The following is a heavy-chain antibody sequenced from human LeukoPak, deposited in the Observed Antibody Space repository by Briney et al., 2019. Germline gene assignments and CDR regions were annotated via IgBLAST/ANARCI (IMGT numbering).Heavy chain of an antibody. CDR3: ARDRLHYGEYEKTLDY. J-gene: IGHJ4*02. Sequence: GGSLRLSCAASGFTFSSYSMNWVRQAPGKGLEWVSYISHSSSTIYYADSVKGRFTISRDNAKKSLYLQMNSLRAEDSAVYYCARDRLHYGEYEKTLDYWGQGTLVTVSS. CDR2: ISHSSSTI. D-gene: IGHD4-17*01. V-gene: IGHV3-48*01. CDR1: GFTFSSYS.